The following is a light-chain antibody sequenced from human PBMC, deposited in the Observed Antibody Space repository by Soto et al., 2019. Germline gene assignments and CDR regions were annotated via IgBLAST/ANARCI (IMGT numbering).Light chain of an antibody. CDR3: QQTYTTPRT. J-gene: IGKJ1*01. CDR2: ATS. Sequence: DTQMTQSPSSLSASVGDRISISCRASQTVSSYLNWYQQKPGKAHTVLISATSTLQSGVPSRFSGSGSGTDFTLTITSLRPEDFATYYCQQTYTTPRTFGQGTKVAIK. CDR1: QTVSSY. V-gene: IGKV1-39*01.